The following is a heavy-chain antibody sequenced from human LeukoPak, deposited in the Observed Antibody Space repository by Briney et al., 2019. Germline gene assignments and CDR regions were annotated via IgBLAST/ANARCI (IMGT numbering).Heavy chain of an antibody. CDR2: IYYSGST. CDR1: GGSISSYY. D-gene: IGHD3-22*01. Sequence: PSETLSLTCTVSGGSISSYYWSWIRQPPGKGLEWIGYIYYSGSTNYNPSLKSRVTISVDTSKNQFSLKLSSVTAADTAAYYCARAGYYDSSGYYYMDVWGKGTTVTVSS. V-gene: IGHV4-59*01. J-gene: IGHJ6*03. CDR3: ARAGYYDSSGYYYMDV.